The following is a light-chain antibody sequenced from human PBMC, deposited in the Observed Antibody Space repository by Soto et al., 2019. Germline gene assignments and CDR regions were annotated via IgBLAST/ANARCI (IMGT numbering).Light chain of an antibody. J-gene: IGLJ1*01. Sequence: QAVVTQEPSLTVSPGGTVTPTCGSSTGAVTSGHYPYWFQQKPGQAPRTLIYDTSNKHSWTPARFSGSLLGGKAALTLSGAQPEDEAEYYCLLSYSGARVFGTGTRSPS. CDR3: LLSYSGARV. V-gene: IGLV7-46*01. CDR2: DTS. CDR1: TGAVTSGHY.